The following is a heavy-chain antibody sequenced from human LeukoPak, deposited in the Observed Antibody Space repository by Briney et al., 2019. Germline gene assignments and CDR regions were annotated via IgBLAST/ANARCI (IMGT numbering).Heavy chain of an antibody. CDR2: VTSSSTYT. J-gene: IGHJ6*03. CDR3: ARDPYSGTYGDTYYYYMDV. V-gene: IGHV3-21*01. D-gene: IGHD1-26*01. CDR1: GFTFSSYE. Sequence: GGSLRLSCAASGFTFSSYEMNWVRQAPGKGLEWVSSVTSSSTYTFYADSVKGRFTISRDNARNSLYLQMNSLRAEDTAVYYCARDPYSGTYGDTYYYYMDVWGKGTTVTISS.